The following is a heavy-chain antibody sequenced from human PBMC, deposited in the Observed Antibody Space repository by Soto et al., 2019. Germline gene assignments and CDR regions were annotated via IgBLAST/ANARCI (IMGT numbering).Heavy chain of an antibody. V-gene: IGHV1-3*05. Sequence: QVQLMQSGAEEKKPGASVKVSCKASGYTFTSYAMHWVRQAPGQRLEWMGWINAGNGNTKYSQKFQGRVTITRDTSASKADMELSSLRSEDTAVYYCASSGSYWGIDYWGQGTLVTVSS. CDR1: GYTFTSYA. CDR2: INAGNGNT. D-gene: IGHD1-26*01. CDR3: ASSGSYWGIDY. J-gene: IGHJ4*02.